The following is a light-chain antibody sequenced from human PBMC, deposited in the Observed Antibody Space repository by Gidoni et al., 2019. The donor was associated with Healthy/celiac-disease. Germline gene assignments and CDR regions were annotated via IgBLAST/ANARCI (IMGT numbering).Light chain of an antibody. CDR1: QGISSW. CDR3: QQANSFPST. Sequence: DIQMTQSPSSVSASVGDRVTITCRASQGISSWLDWYQQKPGKAPKLLIYAASSLQSGVPSRFSGSGSGTDFTLTISRLKPEDFATYYCQQANSFPSTLGPGTKVEIK. CDR2: AAS. J-gene: IGKJ3*01. V-gene: IGKV1-12*02.